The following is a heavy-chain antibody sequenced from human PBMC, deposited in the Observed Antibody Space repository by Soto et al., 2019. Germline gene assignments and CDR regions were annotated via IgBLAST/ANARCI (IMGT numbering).Heavy chain of an antibody. J-gene: IGHJ3*02. Sequence: GESLKISCKGSGYSFTSYWISWVRQMPGKGLEWMGRIDPSDSYTNYSPSFQGHVTISADKSISTAYLQWSSLRASDTAMYYCASTLGYCSGGSCYGWAFDIWGQGTMVTVSS. CDR1: GYSFTSYW. CDR2: IDPSDSYT. CDR3: ASTLGYCSGGSCYGWAFDI. D-gene: IGHD2-15*01. V-gene: IGHV5-10-1*01.